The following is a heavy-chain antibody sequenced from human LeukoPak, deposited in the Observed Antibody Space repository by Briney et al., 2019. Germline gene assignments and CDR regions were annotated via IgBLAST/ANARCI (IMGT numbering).Heavy chain of an antibody. D-gene: IGHD3-10*01. Sequence: GGSLRLSCAASAFTFSSYAMGWVRQAPGKGLEWVSIISGVNTNTYYADSVKGRFTISRDNSKNTLYLQMNSLKTEDTAVYYCTTDPFTMLAYGTGSLGFDYWGQGTLVTVSS. J-gene: IGHJ4*02. V-gene: IGHV3-23*01. CDR1: AFTFSSYA. CDR2: ISGVNTNT. CDR3: TTDPFTMLAYGTGSLGFDY.